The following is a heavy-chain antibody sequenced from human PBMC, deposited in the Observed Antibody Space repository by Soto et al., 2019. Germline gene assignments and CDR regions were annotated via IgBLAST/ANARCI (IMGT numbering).Heavy chain of an antibody. CDR2: ISYDGSNK. CDR3: SKDWGGHYGDYHYGMDV. Sequence: QVQLVESGGGVVQPGRSLRLSCAASGFTFSSYGMHWVRQAPGKGLEWVAVISYDGSNKYYADSVKGRFTISRDNSKNTLYLQMNSLSAEDTAVYYCSKDWGGHYGDYHYGMDVWGQGTTVTVSS. CDR1: GFTFSSYG. J-gene: IGHJ6*02. D-gene: IGHD4-17*01. V-gene: IGHV3-30*18.